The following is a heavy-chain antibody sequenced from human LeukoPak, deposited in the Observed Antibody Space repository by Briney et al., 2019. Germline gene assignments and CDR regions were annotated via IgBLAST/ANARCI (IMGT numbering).Heavy chain of an antibody. CDR1: GFTFSNYN. CDR3: ARDGRYYDFWNAYSNYYYYMDV. Sequence: GGSLRLSCAASGFTFSNYNMNWVRQAPGKGLEWVSYISSSRSIIFYADSVKGRFTISRDNAKNSPYLQMNSLRDEDTAVYYCARDGRYYDFWNAYSNYYYYMDVWGKGTTVTVSS. D-gene: IGHD3-3*01. V-gene: IGHV3-48*02. CDR2: ISSSRSII. J-gene: IGHJ6*03.